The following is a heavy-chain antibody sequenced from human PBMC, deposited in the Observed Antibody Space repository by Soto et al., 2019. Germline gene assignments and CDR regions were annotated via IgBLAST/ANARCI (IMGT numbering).Heavy chain of an antibody. D-gene: IGHD6-13*01. CDR1: GYTFTSYD. J-gene: IGHJ4*02. CDR3: ASRDPLAAGQFDY. Sequence: PRPSVKVSCKASGYTFTSYDINWVRQATGQGLEWMGWMNPNSGNTGYAQKFQGRVTMTRNTSISTAYMELSSLRSEDTAVYYCASRDPLAAGQFDYWGQGTLVTVSS. CDR2: MNPNSGNT. V-gene: IGHV1-8*01.